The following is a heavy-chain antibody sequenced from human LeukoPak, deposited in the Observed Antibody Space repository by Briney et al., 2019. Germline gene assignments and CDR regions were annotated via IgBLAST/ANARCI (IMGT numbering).Heavy chain of an antibody. D-gene: IGHD3-16*02. CDR3: ARSNYVWGSYRPRQSDAFDI. V-gene: IGHV4-59*12. CDR1: GGSISSYY. J-gene: IGHJ3*02. CDR2: ISYSGTT. Sequence: PSETLSLTCTVSGGSISSYYWSWIRQPPGKGLEWIGYISYSGTTNYNPSLKSRVTISVAPSKNQFSLKLSSVTAADTAVYYCARSNYVWGSYRPRQSDAFDIWGQGTMVTVSS.